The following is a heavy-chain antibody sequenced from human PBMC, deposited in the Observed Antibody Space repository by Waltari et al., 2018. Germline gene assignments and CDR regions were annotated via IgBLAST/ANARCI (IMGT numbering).Heavy chain of an antibody. D-gene: IGHD3-22*01. J-gene: IGHJ3*02. CDR1: GFPLSSYW. Sequence: EVPLVESGGGLVQPGGSWRRSCAASGFPLSSYWIGWVRQAPGKGLEWVANIKKDGSEEYYVDSVRGRFTISRDNAKNSLYLQMNSLRPEDTAVYYCARDQWFAFDIWGQGTMVTVSS. CDR3: ARDQWFAFDI. V-gene: IGHV3-7*01. CDR2: IKKDGSEE.